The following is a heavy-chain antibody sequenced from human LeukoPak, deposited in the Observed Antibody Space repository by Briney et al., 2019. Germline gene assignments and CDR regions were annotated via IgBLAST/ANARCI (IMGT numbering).Heavy chain of an antibody. Sequence: GASVKVSCKASGGTFSSYAISWVRQAPGQGLEWMGRIIPILGIANYAQKFQGRVTITADKSTSTACMELSSLRSEDTAVYYCARERGSGSPYYFDYWGQGTLVTVSS. CDR1: GGTFSSYA. CDR2: IIPILGIA. CDR3: ARERGSGSPYYFDY. J-gene: IGHJ4*02. V-gene: IGHV1-69*04. D-gene: IGHD3-10*01.